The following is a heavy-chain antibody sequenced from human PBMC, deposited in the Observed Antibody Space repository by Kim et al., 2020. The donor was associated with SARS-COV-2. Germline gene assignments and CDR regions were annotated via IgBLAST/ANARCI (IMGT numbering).Heavy chain of an antibody. D-gene: IGHD2-15*01. J-gene: IGHJ4*02. V-gene: IGHV4-39*01. CDR2: IYYSGST. CDR1: GGSISSSSYY. CDR3: ASLYCSGGSCYFL. Sequence: SETLSLTCTVSGGSISSSSYYWGWIRQPPGKGLEWIGSIYYSGSTYYNPSLKSRVTISVDTSKNQFSLKLSSVTAADTAVYYCASLYCSGGSCYFLWGQGTLVTVSS.